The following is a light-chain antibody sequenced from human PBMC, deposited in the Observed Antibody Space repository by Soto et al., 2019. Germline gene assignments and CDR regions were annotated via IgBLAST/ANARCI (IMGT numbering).Light chain of an antibody. CDR2: EVS. CDR3: SSYRNARAV. V-gene: IGLV2-14*01. J-gene: IGLJ1*01. Sequence: QSALTQPASVSGSPGQSITISCTGTSSDVGGYNYVSWYQQHPGKAPKLMIFEVSNRPSGVSNRFSGSKSGNTASLTISGLQADDEADYYCSSYRNARAVFGTGTKLTVL. CDR1: SSDVGGYNY.